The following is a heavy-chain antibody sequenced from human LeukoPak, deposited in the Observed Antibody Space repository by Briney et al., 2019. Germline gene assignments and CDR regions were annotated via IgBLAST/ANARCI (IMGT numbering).Heavy chain of an antibody. CDR3: AKEGYGSGSYSVWYFDL. CDR1: GFTFDDYA. J-gene: IGHJ2*01. Sequence: PGRSLRLSCAASGFTFDDYAMPWVRQAPGKGLEWVSGISWNSGSIGYADSVKGRFTISRDNAKNSLYLQMNSLRAEDTALYYCAKEGYGSGSYSVWYFDLWGRGTLVTVSS. CDR2: ISWNSGSI. V-gene: IGHV3-9*01. D-gene: IGHD3-10*01.